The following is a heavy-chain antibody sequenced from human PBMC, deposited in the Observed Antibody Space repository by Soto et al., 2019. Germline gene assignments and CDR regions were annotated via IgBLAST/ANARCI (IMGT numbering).Heavy chain of an antibody. CDR3: ARGGGVGGAGSAAFDM. CDR1: GYPVTAYY. Sequence: QLHLVQSGAVVKKPGASVTVSCSASGYPVTAYYMHWVRQAPGRGLAWMGGINPATGAAKYTQAFQGRFPMTRDTSTSTLFLELSGLTSRGTAVVYCARGGGVGGAGSAAFDMWGQGTLVTVSS. V-gene: IGHV1-2*02. J-gene: IGHJ3*02. D-gene: IGHD3-16*01. CDR2: INPATGAA.